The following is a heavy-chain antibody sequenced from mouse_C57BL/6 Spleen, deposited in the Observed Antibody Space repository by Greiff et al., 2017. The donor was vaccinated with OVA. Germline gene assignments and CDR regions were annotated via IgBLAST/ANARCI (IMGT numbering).Heavy chain of an antibody. V-gene: IGHV5-12*01. D-gene: IGHD2-3*01. Sequence: EVMLVESGGGLVQPGGSLKLSCAASGFTFSDYYMYWVRQTPEKRLEWVAYISNGGGSTYYPDTVKGRFTISRDNAKNTLYLQMSRLKSEDTAMYYCARHRYDGYYGYWYFDVWGTGTTVTVSS. J-gene: IGHJ1*03. CDR3: ARHRYDGYYGYWYFDV. CDR1: GFTFSDYY. CDR2: ISNGGGST.